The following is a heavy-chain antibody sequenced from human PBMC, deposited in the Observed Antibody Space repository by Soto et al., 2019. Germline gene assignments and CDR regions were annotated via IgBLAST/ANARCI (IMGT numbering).Heavy chain of an antibody. J-gene: IGHJ4*02. CDR3: ARHSSGYL. Sequence: QVQLQESGPGLVKPSETLSLTCIVSGGSISSYYWSWIRQPPGKGLEWIGYMYYSGSASYNPSLKSRGTMSADTSKNQLSLKLNSVTAADTAVYYCARHSSGYLWGQGTLVTVSS. CDR1: GGSISSYY. D-gene: IGHD5-18*01. CDR2: MYYSGSA. V-gene: IGHV4-59*01.